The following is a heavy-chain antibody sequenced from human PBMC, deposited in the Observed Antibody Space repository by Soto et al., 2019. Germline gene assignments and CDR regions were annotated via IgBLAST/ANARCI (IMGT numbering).Heavy chain of an antibody. CDR3: ARRLTRTVSALGY. Sequence: QVPLVESGGGVVQAGRSLRLSCTASGLTLNSFAIHWVRQAPGKGLEWVSVISEDGGNKYFAESVRGRFLISRDNSKNTVYLQMNSLRLEDTVVYFCARRLTRTVSALGYWGQGTLVSVSS. J-gene: IGHJ4*02. D-gene: IGHD6-19*01. V-gene: IGHV3-30-3*01. CDR1: GLTLNSFA. CDR2: ISEDGGNK.